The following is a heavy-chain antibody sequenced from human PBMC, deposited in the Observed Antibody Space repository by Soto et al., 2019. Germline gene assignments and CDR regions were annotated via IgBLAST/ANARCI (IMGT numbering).Heavy chain of an antibody. D-gene: IGHD2-2*02. V-gene: IGHV1-18*04. Sequence: ASVKVSRKASGSTFTSYGISWVGQAPGQGLEWMGWISAYNGNTNYAQKLQGRVTMTTDTSTSTAYMELRSLRTDDTAVYYCARDSPGIGYCSSTSCYNGANYYYYGMDVWGQGTTVTVSS. J-gene: IGHJ6*02. CDR2: ISAYNGNT. CDR3: ARDSPGIGYCSSTSCYNGANYYYYGMDV. CDR1: GSTFTSYG.